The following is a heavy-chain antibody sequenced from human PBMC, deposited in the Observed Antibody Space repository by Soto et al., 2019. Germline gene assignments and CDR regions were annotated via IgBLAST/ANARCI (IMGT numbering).Heavy chain of an antibody. Sequence: EVQLLESGGGLVQPGGSLRLSCAASGFTFSSYAMWWVRQAPGKGLECVSAISGGGETTYYADSVKGRFTISRDNSKNTLYLQMNSLRAEDTAVYYCAFNSGSGSYYFDYWGEGTLLTVSP. V-gene: IGHV3-23*01. CDR3: AFNSGSGSYYFDY. D-gene: IGHD3-10*01. J-gene: IGHJ4*02. CDR1: GFTFSSYA. CDR2: ISGGGETT.